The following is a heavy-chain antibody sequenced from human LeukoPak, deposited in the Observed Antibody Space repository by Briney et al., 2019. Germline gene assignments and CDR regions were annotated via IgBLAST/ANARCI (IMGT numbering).Heavy chain of an antibody. J-gene: IGHJ4*02. CDR1: GGSISSGGYY. CDR2: IYYSGST. D-gene: IGHD6-19*01. V-gene: IGHV4-31*03. CDR3: ARVSMQWLDFDY. Sequence: SETLSLTCTVSGGSISSGGYYWSWIRQHPGKGLEWIGYIYYSGSTYYNPSLKSRVTISVDTSKNQFSLKLSSVTAADTAVYYCARVSMQWLDFDYWGQGTLVTVSS.